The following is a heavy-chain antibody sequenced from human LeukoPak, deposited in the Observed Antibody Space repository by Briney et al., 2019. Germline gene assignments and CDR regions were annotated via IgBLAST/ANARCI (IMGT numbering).Heavy chain of an antibody. CDR3: ARDRVVVVAATLCDY. V-gene: IGHV1-18*01. J-gene: IGHJ4*02. D-gene: IGHD2-15*01. Sequence: ASVKVSCKASGYTFTSYGISWVRQAPGQGLEWMGWISAYNGNTNYAQKLQGRVTMTTDTSTSTAYMELRSLRSDDTAVYYCARDRVVVVAATLCDYWGRGTLVTVSS. CDR1: GYTFTSYG. CDR2: ISAYNGNT.